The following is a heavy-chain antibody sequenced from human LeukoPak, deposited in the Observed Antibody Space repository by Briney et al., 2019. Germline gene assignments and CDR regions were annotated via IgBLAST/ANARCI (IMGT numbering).Heavy chain of an antibody. D-gene: IGHD2-2*02. CDR2: ISSSSSYT. V-gene: IGHV3-21*01. CDR1: GFTFSSYS. CDR3: ARPNCSSTSCYTDWYFDL. Sequence: GGSLRLPCAASGFTFSSYSMNWVRQAPGKGLEWVSSISSSSSYTYYADSVKGRFTISRDNAKNSLYLQMNSLRAEDTAVYYCARPNCSSTSCYTDWYFDLWGRGTLVTVSS. J-gene: IGHJ2*01.